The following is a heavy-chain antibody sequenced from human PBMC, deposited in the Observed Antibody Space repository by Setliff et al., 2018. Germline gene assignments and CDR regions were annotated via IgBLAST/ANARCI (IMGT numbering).Heavy chain of an antibody. V-gene: IGHV1-3*01. D-gene: IGHD6-13*01. CDR3: ARERGYEYYFDY. CDR1: GHTFTSYA. J-gene: IGHJ4*02. Sequence: GASVKVSCKASGHTFTSYAMHWVRQAPGQRLEWMGWINAGNGNTIYSQKFQGRVTITRDTSASTAYMELSSLRSEDTAVYYCARERGYEYYFDYWGQGTLVTVSS. CDR2: INAGNGNT.